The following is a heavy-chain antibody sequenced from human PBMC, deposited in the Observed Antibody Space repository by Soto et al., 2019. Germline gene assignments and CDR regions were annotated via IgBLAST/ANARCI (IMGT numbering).Heavy chain of an antibody. CDR2: IWYDGSNK. Sequence: QVQLVESGGGVVQPGRSLRLSCAASGFTFSSYGMHWVRQAPGKGLEWVAVIWYDGSNKYYADSVKGRFTISRDNSKNTLYLQMNSLRSEDTAVYYCARQGQLCHYFYYGMDVWGQGTTVTVAS. CDR1: GFTFSSYG. V-gene: IGHV3-33*01. D-gene: IGHD2-21*01. J-gene: IGHJ6*02. CDR3: ARQGQLCHYFYYGMDV.